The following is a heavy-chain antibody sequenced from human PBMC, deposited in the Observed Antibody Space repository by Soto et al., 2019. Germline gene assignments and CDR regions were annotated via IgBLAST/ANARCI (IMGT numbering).Heavy chain of an antibody. CDR1: GYSFASYW. J-gene: IGHJ6*02. V-gene: IGHV5-51*01. CDR2: IYPGDYDT. D-gene: IGHD6-6*01. Sequence: PGESLKISCHGSGYSFASYWIGLVRQMPGKDLEWMGIIYPGDYDTRYSPSFQGQVTISADKSLRTAYLQWTSLKASDTALYYCARTRSFTLGFYYDGMDVWGQGTTVTVSS. CDR3: ARTRSFTLGFYYDGMDV.